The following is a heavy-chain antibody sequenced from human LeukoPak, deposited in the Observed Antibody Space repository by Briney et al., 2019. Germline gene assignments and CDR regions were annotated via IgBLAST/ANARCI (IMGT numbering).Heavy chain of an antibody. V-gene: IGHV3-74*01. CDR2: NNSDGSNT. Sequence: SGGPLRLSCAASGLTFSNYWLHWVRQAPAKGLVGVPRNNSDGSNTSYADSVKHRLTISRDNAKNTLYLQMNSLSAEDTAVYYCVRDRKNYYFDYWGQGTLVTVSS. J-gene: IGHJ4*02. D-gene: IGHD1-14*01. CDR3: VRDRKNYYFDY. CDR1: GLTFSNYW.